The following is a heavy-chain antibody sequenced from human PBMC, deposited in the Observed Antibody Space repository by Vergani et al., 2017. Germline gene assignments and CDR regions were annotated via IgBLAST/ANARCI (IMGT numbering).Heavy chain of an antibody. J-gene: IGHJ6*02. CDR1: GFTFSSYG. CDR3: ARESGGSSSWYVGVDYYYYGMDV. Sequence: QVQLVESGGGVVQPGRSLRLSCAASGFTFSSYGMHWVRQAPGKGLEWVAVIWYDGSNKYYADSVKGRFTISRDNSKNTLYLQMNSLRDEDTAVYYCARESGGSSSWYVGVDYYYYGMDVWGQGTTVTVS. V-gene: IGHV3-33*01. D-gene: IGHD6-13*01. CDR2: IWYDGSNK.